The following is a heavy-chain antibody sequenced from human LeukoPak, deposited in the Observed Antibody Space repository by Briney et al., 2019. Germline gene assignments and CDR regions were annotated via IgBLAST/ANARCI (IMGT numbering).Heavy chain of an antibody. V-gene: IGHV3-23*01. J-gene: IGHJ4*02. Sequence: ASLRLSCAASGFTFSNYAMSWVRQAPGKGPEWVSAILGSGGSTYYADSVKGRFTVSRDNSKSTLYLQMNSLRAEDTALYYCAKWGDYDVLTGYYVPDYWGQGTLVTASS. CDR1: GFTFSNYA. CDR2: ILGSGGST. CDR3: AKWGDYDVLTGYYVPDY. D-gene: IGHD3-9*01.